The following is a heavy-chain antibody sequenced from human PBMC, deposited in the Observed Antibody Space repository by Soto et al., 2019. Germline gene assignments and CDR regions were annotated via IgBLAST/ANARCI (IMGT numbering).Heavy chain of an antibody. J-gene: IGHJ6*02. Sequence: SETLSLTCTVSGGSISSSSYYWGWIRQPPGKGLEWIGSIYYSGSTYYNPSLKSRVTISVDTSKNQFSLKLSSVTAADTAVYYCARTPLLRYFDWLPRISYGMDVWGQGTTVTVSS. CDR1: GGSISSSSYY. CDR3: ARTPLLRYFDWLPRISYGMDV. D-gene: IGHD3-9*01. CDR2: IYYSGST. V-gene: IGHV4-39*01.